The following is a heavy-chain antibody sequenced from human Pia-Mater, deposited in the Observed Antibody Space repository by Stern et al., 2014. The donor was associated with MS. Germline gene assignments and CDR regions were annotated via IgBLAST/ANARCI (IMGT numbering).Heavy chain of an antibody. J-gene: IGHJ5*02. CDR2: IIPIFGRA. V-gene: IGHV1-69*01. Sequence: VQLVESGAEVKKPGSSVKVSCKASGGTFSSYAISWARQAPGQGLEWLGGIIPIFGRANYAQRFQGRVTFTADESTGTAYMELSSLRSDDTAVYYCAGYYYGSGIRWFDPWGQGTLVTVSS. CDR3: AGYYYGSGIRWFDP. D-gene: IGHD3-10*01. CDR1: GGTFSSYA.